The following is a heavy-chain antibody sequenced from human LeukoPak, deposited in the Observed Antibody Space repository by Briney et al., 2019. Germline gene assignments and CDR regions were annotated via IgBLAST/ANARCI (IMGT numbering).Heavy chain of an antibody. CDR2: ISVRSNYI. CDR1: GYTFSSYS. CDR3: VRLRRNSDTSGFDYYYDY. J-gene: IGHJ4*02. D-gene: IGHD3-22*01. Sequence: PGGSLRLSCAASGYTFSSYSINWVRQAPGKGLECVSSISVRSNYIYYADSVRGRFSISRDDARDSLYLQMNSLRAEDTAVYYCVRLRRNSDTSGFDYYYDYWGQGTLVTVSS. V-gene: IGHV3-21*01.